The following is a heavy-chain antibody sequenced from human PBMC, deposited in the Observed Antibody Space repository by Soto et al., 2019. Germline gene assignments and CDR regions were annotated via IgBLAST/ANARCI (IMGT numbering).Heavy chain of an antibody. Sequence: GASVKVSCKASGYMFTKSAMHWVRQAPGQRLEWMGWISGDSGNTKYSPKLQDRVTITRDTSASTAYMELSSLRSEDTALYHCARDGVAAGNINFDYWGQGTLVTVS. D-gene: IGHD6-19*01. V-gene: IGHV1-3*01. CDR3: ARDGVAAGNINFDY. CDR1: GYMFTKSA. CDR2: ISGDSGNT. J-gene: IGHJ4*01.